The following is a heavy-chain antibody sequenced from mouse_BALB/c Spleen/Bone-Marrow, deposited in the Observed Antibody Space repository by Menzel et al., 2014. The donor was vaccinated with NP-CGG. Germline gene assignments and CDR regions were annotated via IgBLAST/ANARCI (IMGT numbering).Heavy chain of an antibody. CDR3: ARHAYYDQTEVSFIY. V-gene: IGHV5-9-2*01. CDR1: GFTFSNYG. CDR2: ISGGGSYT. D-gene: IGHD2-4*01. Sequence: EVKLVESGGGLVKSGGSLKLPCAASGFTFSNYGMSWVRQTPEKRLEWVATISGGGSYTFYSDSVKGRFTISRDNAKNNLYLQLSSLRSEDTAVYYCARHAYYDQTEVSFIYWGQGTLVTVSA. J-gene: IGHJ3*01.